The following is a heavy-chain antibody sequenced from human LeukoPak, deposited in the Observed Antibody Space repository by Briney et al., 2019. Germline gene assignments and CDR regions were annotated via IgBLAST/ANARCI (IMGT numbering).Heavy chain of an antibody. D-gene: IGHD2-2*02. CDR3: ARVGYCSSTSCYTGFYYYYYMDV. V-gene: IGHV3-11*04. CDR2: ISSSGSTI. Sequence: KPGGSLRLSCAASGFTFSDYYMSWIRQAPGKGLEWVSYISSSGSTIYYADSVKGRFTISRDNAKNSLYLQMNSLRAEDTAVYYCARVGYCSSTSCYTGFYYYYYMDVWGKGTTVTVSS. J-gene: IGHJ6*03. CDR1: GFTFSDYY.